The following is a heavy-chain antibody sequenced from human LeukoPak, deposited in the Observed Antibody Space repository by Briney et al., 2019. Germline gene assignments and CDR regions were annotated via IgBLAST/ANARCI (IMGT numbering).Heavy chain of an antibody. Sequence: GGSLRLSCAASGFTFSSYWMSWVRQAPGKGLEWVAVISYDGSNRYYADSVKGRFTISRDNSKNTLYLQMNSLRAEDTAVYYCARGSYGDYARFDYWGQGTLVTVSS. CDR2: ISYDGSNR. CDR1: GFTFSSYW. J-gene: IGHJ4*02. V-gene: IGHV3-30*03. D-gene: IGHD4-17*01. CDR3: ARGSYGDYARFDY.